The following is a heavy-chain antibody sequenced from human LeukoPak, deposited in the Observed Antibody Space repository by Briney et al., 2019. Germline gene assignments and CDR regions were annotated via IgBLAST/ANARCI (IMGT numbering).Heavy chain of an antibody. D-gene: IGHD6-13*01. V-gene: IGHV3-30*02. CDR1: GFTFSSYG. CDR3: ARGIAAAVHFDY. Sequence: GGSLRLSCAASGFTFSSYGMHWVRQAPGKGLEWVAFIRYDGSNKYYADSVKGRFTISRDNAKNSLYLQMNSLRAEDTAVYYCARGIAAAVHFDYWGQGTLVTVSS. CDR2: IRYDGSNK. J-gene: IGHJ4*02.